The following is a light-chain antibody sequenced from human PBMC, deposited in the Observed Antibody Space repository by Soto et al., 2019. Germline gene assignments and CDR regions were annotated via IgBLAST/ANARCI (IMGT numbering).Light chain of an antibody. V-gene: IGLV1-40*01. J-gene: IGLJ2*01. CDR1: SSNIGAGFD. CDR2: EGF. Sequence: QLVLTQPPSVSGAPGQTVTISCTGSSSNIGAGFDVHWYQQLPGTAPKLLIFEGFKRPSGVSNRFSGSKSGSTASLTISGLQAEDEADYYCCSYAGRSTWDVVFGGGTKVTVL. CDR3: CSYAGRSTWDVV.